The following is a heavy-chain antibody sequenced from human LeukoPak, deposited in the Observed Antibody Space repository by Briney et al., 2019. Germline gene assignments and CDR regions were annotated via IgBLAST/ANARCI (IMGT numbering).Heavy chain of an antibody. D-gene: IGHD1-26*01. V-gene: IGHV4-59*01. CDR1: GDSISGYY. Sequence: SETLSLTCTVSGDSISGYYWSWIRQPPGKGLEWIGYIYYSGSTNYNPSLKSRVTISVDTSKNQFSLKLSSVTAADTAVYYCARGLVGAPYWGQGTLVTVSS. CDR3: ARGLVGAPY. J-gene: IGHJ4*02. CDR2: IYYSGST.